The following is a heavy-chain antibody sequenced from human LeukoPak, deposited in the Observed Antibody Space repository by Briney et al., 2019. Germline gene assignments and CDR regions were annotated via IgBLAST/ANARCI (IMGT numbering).Heavy chain of an antibody. CDR1: GGSINSYY. Sequence: SETLSLTCTVSGGSINSYYWSWIRQPPGKGLEWIGYIYYSGSTGYNPSLNSRVTISRDTSKNQFSLNLRSVTAADTAVYYCTSGGMVSGDFWGHGTLVTVSS. V-gene: IGHV4-59*01. D-gene: IGHD2-8*01. J-gene: IGHJ4*01. CDR3: TSGGMVSGDF. CDR2: IYYSGST.